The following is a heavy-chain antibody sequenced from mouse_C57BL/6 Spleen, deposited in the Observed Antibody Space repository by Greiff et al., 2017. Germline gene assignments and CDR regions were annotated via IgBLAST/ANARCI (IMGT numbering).Heavy chain of an antibody. CDR2: LNPNNGGT. Sequence: EVQLQQSGPELVKPGASVKISCKASGYTFTDYYMNWVKQSHGKSLEWIGDLNPNNGGTSYNQKFKGKATLTVDKSSSTAYMELRSLTSEDSAVYYCARRGVTTVVDGDYFDYWGQGTTLTVSS. J-gene: IGHJ2*01. V-gene: IGHV1-26*01. CDR3: ARRGVTTVVDGDYFDY. CDR1: GYTFTDYY. D-gene: IGHD1-1*01.